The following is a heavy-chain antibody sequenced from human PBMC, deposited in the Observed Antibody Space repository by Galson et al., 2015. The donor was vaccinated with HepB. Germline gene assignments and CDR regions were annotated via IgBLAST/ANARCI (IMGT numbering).Heavy chain of an antibody. CDR1: GDSVSSNSAA. V-gene: IGHV6-1*01. D-gene: IGHD3-22*01. Sequence: CAISGDSVSSNSAAWNWIRQSPSRGLEWLGRTYYGSKWYNDYAVSVKSRITINPDTSKNQFSLQLNSVTPEDTAVYYCARSVRDKYYYDSSGYYYFDYWGQGTLVTVSS. CDR2: TYYGSKWYN. J-gene: IGHJ4*02. CDR3: ARSVRDKYYYDSSGYYYFDY.